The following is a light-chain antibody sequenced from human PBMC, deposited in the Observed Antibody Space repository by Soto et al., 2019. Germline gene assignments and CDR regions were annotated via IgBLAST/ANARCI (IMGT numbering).Light chain of an antibody. CDR3: QQRSKWPVT. Sequence: EIVLTQSPGTLSLSPGERATLSCRASQSVSSSYLAWYQQKPGQAPRLLIHGASSRATGIPARFSGSGSGTDFTLTISSLEAEDFALYYCQQRSKWPVTFGGGTKVDIK. CDR2: GAS. J-gene: IGKJ4*01. V-gene: IGKV3D-20*02. CDR1: QSVSSSY.